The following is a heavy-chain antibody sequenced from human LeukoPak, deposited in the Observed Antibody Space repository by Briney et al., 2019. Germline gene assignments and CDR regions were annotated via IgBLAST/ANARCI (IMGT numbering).Heavy chain of an antibody. D-gene: IGHD3-10*01. CDR1: GGSVGSDNSY. Sequence: SQALSLTCTVSGGSVGSDNSYWNWIRQPAGKGLEWIGRIYADGSSTYNPSLKSRVTILVDTSKNQFSLRLSSMTAADTAVYYCARGHYYRTWGQGTLVPVSS. J-gene: IGHJ4*02. CDR2: IYADGSS. CDR3: ARGHYYRT. V-gene: IGHV4-61*02.